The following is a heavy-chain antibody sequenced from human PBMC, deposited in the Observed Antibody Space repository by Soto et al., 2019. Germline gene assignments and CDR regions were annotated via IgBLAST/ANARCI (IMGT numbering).Heavy chain of an antibody. CDR2: ISANNGNT. V-gene: IGHV1-18*01. D-gene: IGHD5-12*01. Sequence: ASVKVSSKASGYAFTSYGSNWARQAPGQGLEWMGWISANNGNTHYAQKLQGRVTMTTDTSTSTAYMELRSLRSDDTAVYYCARVQSGYDFAYWGQGTLVTVSS. J-gene: IGHJ4*02. CDR1: GYAFTSYG. CDR3: ARVQSGYDFAY.